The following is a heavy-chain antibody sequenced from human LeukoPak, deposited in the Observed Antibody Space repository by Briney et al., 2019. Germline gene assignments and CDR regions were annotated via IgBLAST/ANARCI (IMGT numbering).Heavy chain of an antibody. J-gene: IGHJ4*02. CDR2: ISSSSYI. Sequence: PGGSLRLSCAASGFTFSSYSMNWVRQAPGKGLEWVSSISSSSYIYYADSVKGRFTISRDNAKNSLYLQMNSLRAEDTAVYYCARGADYDFWSGYYSPDCWGQGTLVTVSS. CDR3: ARGADYDFWSGYYSPDC. V-gene: IGHV3-21*01. CDR1: GFTFSSYS. D-gene: IGHD3-3*01.